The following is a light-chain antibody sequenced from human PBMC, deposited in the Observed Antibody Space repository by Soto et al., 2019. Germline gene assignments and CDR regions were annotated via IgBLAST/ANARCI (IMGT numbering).Light chain of an antibody. V-gene: IGLV4-60*02. J-gene: IGLJ2*01. CDR3: ETWDSNTRV. CDR2: LEGSGSC. Sequence: QSVLTQSSSASASLGSSVKLTCTLSSGHSSYIIAWHHQQPGKAPRYLMKLEGSGSCNKGSGVPDRFSGSSSGADRYLTISNLQFEDEANYYCETWDSNTRVFGGGTKLTVL. CDR1: SGHSSYI.